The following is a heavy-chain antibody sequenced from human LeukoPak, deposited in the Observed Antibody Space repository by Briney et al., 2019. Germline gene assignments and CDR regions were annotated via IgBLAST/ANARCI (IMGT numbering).Heavy chain of an antibody. Sequence: GGSLRLSCAASGFIFSTYGMSWVRQAPGKGLEWVSVISGSGGSTYYADSVKGRFTISRDNSKNTLYLQMNSLRAEDTAVYYCARALYCSGGSCYSPFDYWGQGTLVTASS. J-gene: IGHJ4*02. CDR1: GFIFSTYG. D-gene: IGHD2-15*01. CDR2: ISGSGGST. CDR3: ARALYCSGGSCYSPFDY. V-gene: IGHV3-23*01.